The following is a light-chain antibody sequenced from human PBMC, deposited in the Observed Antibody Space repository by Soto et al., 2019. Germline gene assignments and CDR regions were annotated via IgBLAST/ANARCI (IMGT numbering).Light chain of an antibody. V-gene: IGKV3-15*01. CDR2: GAF. J-gene: IGKJ4*01. CDR1: QSVSSN. CDR3: QQHISWPLT. Sequence: EIVMTQSPVTLSVSPGERVTLSCRASQSVSSNLAWYQQKPGQAPSLLIYGAFTRATGIPAGFSGTGSGTEFTLTISSLQSEDFAVYYCQQHISWPLTFGGGTKVDIK.